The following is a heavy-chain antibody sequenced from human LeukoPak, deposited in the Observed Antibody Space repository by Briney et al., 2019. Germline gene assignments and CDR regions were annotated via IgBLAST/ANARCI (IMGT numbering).Heavy chain of an antibody. CDR2: ISYDGSNK. D-gene: IGHD5-18*01. Sequence: PGRSLRLSCAASGFTFSSYAMHWVRQAPGKGLEWVAVISYDGSNKYYADSVKGRFTISRDNSKNTLYLQMNSLRAEDTAVHYCARDNTAMVSYYFDYWGQGTLVTVSS. J-gene: IGHJ4*02. CDR1: GFTFSSYA. V-gene: IGHV3-30*04. CDR3: ARDNTAMVSYYFDY.